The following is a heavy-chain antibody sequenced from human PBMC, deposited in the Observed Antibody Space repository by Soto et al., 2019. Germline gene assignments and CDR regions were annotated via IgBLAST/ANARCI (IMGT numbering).Heavy chain of an antibody. CDR2: IYWNDDK. CDR1: GFSLSTSGAG. Sequence: ITLKESGPTLVKPTQTLTLTCTFSGFSLSTSGAGVGWIRQPPGKALEWLAIIYWNDDKRYSPSLESRLTITKDTSKNQVVLTVTNMDPVDTATYYCAHRMSTTSFEYWGQGTLVTVSS. D-gene: IGHD1-7*01. CDR3: AHRMSTTSFEY. V-gene: IGHV2-5*01. J-gene: IGHJ4*02.